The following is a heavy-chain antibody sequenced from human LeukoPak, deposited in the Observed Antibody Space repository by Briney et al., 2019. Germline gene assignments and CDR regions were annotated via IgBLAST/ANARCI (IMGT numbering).Heavy chain of an antibody. CDR1: GFTFSSYA. CDR2: ISGSGGST. V-gene: IGHV3-23*01. D-gene: IGHD1-26*01. J-gene: IGHJ1*01. Sequence: GGSLRLSCAASGFTFSSYAMSWVRRAPGKGLEWVSAISGSGGSTYYADSVKGRFTISRDNSKNTLYLQMNSLRAEDTAVYYCAKDPPGGSYYAEYFQHWGQGTLVTVSS. CDR3: AKDPPGGSYYAEYFQH.